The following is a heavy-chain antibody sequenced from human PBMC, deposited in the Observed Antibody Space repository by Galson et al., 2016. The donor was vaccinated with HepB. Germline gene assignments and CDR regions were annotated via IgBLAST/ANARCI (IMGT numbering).Heavy chain of an antibody. J-gene: IGHJ3*01. V-gene: IGHV1-2*04. CDR1: GYTFTAYY. D-gene: IGHD2-8*02. Sequence: SVKVSCQASGYTFTAYYIYWVRQAPGQGLEWMGSINPDTGVTNYAQKFHDWVTVTTDTAISTAYMELRRLTSADTAVYSCAIPDPRALVASYLCGQGTMVTVSS. CDR2: INPDTGVT. CDR3: AIPDPRALVASYL.